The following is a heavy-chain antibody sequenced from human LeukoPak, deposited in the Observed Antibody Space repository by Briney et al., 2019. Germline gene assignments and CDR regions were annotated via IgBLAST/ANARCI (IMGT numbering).Heavy chain of an antibody. V-gene: IGHV2-5*02. D-gene: IGHD6-19*01. Sequence: TLSLTCTVSGGSISSSSYYWGWIRQPPGKGLEWLALIFWDDDKRYSPSVKSSLTIIRDTSRNQVVLTMTNMDTVDTATYYCAHLHYSSGWYFDYWGQGTLVTVSS. J-gene: IGHJ4*02. CDR1: GGSISSSSYY. CDR3: AHLHYSSGWYFDY. CDR2: IFWDDDK.